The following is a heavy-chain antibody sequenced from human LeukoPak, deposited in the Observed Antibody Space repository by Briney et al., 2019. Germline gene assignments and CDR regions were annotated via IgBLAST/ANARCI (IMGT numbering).Heavy chain of an antibody. CDR1: GFTFSSYE. Sequence: GGSLRLSCAASGFTFSSYEMNWVRQAPGKGLEWVSYISSSGSTIYYADSVKGRFTISRDNAKNSLYLQMNSLRAEDTAVYYCARGCRSGATRPCADYWGQGTLVTVSS. J-gene: IGHJ4*02. D-gene: IGHD1-26*01. CDR2: ISSSGSTI. CDR3: ARGCRSGATRPCADY. V-gene: IGHV3-48*03.